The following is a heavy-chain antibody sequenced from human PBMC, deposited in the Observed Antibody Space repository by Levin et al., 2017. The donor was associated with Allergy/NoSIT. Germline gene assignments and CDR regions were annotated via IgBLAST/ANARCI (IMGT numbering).Heavy chain of an antibody. Sequence: ASVKVSCKASGYTFTDYYMHWVRQAPGQGLEWMGWINPNSGDTNYSQNFQGRVTMTRDTSISIAYMELSRLRSDDTAVYYCARVGDYGDIGGFDYWGQGTLVTVSS. CDR2: INPNSGDT. CDR3: ARVGDYGDIGGFDY. J-gene: IGHJ4*02. D-gene: IGHD4-17*01. V-gene: IGHV1-2*02. CDR1: GYTFTDYY.